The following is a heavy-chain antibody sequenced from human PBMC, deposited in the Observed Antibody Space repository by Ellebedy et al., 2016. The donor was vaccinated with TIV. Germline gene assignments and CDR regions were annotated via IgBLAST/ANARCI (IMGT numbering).Heavy chain of an antibody. Sequence: GGSLRLXXAASGLTFSNYGMHWVRQAPGKGLEWVAVIWYDGSDKYYADSVKGRFTISRDNSKNTLFLQMNSLRAEDTAIYYCARDGGILASCGGDCYWSWFDPWGQGTLVTVSS. D-gene: IGHD2-21*02. V-gene: IGHV3-33*01. CDR2: IWYDGSDK. CDR1: GLTFSNYG. CDR3: ARDGGILASCGGDCYWSWFDP. J-gene: IGHJ5*02.